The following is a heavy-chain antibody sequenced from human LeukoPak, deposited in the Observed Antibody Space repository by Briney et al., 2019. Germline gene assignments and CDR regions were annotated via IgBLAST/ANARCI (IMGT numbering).Heavy chain of an antibody. D-gene: IGHD2-2*01. Sequence: SETLSLTCTVSNNSITSAHFWGWIRQPPGQGLEWIGSISLTGSTYYNPSLKSRVTISVDTSKNQFSLKLTSVTAADTAVYYCAKESSSTWGQGTLVTVSS. V-gene: IGHV4-38-2*02. CDR3: AKESSST. CDR2: ISLTGST. CDR1: NNSITSAHF. J-gene: IGHJ4*02.